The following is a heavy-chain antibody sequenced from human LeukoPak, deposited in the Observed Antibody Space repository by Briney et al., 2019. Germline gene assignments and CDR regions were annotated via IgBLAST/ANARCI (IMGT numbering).Heavy chain of an antibody. D-gene: IGHD3-10*01. V-gene: IGHV3-23*01. CDR1: GFTFSSYG. CDR2: ISPSGGGT. Sequence: PGGSLRLSCAASGFTFSSYGMNWVRRAPGKGLEWISGISPSGGGTYYADFVKGRFTISRDNSKNTLYLQMNSLRAEDTAVYYCAKGFGELSYWGQGTLVTVSS. CDR3: AKGFGELSY. J-gene: IGHJ4*02.